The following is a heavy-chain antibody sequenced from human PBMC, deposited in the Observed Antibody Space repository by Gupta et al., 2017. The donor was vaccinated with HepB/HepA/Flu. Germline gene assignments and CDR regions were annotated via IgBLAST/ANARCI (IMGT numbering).Heavy chain of an antibody. CDR2: ISYDGSNK. CDR1: GFPFSSYA. Sequence: QVQLVESGGGVVQLGRSRRLSCAASGFPFSSYAMHWVRQAPGKGLEGVAVISYDGSNKYYADSVKGRFTISRENSKNTLYLQMKRLRAEETAVYYFAKDLYSSRWYTPVYGGQGTMVTVYS. J-gene: IGHJ4*02. V-gene: IGHV3-30-3*01. D-gene: IGHD6-13*01. CDR3: AKDLYSSRWYTPVY.